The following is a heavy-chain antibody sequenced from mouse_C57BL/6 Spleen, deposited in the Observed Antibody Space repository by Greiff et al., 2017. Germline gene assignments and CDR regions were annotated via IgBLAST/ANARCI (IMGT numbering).Heavy chain of an antibody. CDR3: ARRGAY. V-gene: IGHV1-61*01. J-gene: IGHJ3*01. CDR2: IYPSDSAT. Sequence: QVQLQQPGAELVRPGASVKLSCKASGYTFTSYWMDWVKQRPGQGLELIGNIYPSDSATNYHQKFKDKATLTVDKSSSTAYMQLSSLTSEDSAVYCCARRGAYWGQGTLVTVSA. CDR1: GYTFTSYW.